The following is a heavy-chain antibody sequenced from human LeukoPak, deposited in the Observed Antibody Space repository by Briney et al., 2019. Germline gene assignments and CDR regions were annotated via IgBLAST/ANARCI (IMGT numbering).Heavy chain of an antibody. V-gene: IGHV4-4*02. CDR3: ARENPYQLRYYCYMDV. CDR1: GFTFSSYEM. J-gene: IGHJ6*03. D-gene: IGHD2-2*01. CDR2: IYHSGST. Sequence: GSLRLSCVASGFTFSSYEMNWVRQPPGKGLEWIGEIYHSGSTNYNPSLKSRVTISVDKSKNQFSLKLSSVTAADTAVYYCARENPYQLRYYCYMDVWGKGTTVTVSS.